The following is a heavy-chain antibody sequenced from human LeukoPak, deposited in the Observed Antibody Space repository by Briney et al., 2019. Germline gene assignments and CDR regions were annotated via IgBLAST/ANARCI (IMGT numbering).Heavy chain of an antibody. Sequence: GGSLRLSCAASGFTFSSYGMHWVRQAPGKGLEWVAVIWYDGSNKYYADSVKGRFTISRDNSKNTLYLQMNSLRAEDTAVYYCARDSEAITMTLDYWGQGTLVTVSS. CDR2: IWYDGSNK. CDR1: GFTFSSYG. CDR3: ARDSEAITMTLDY. J-gene: IGHJ4*02. V-gene: IGHV3-33*01. D-gene: IGHD3-22*01.